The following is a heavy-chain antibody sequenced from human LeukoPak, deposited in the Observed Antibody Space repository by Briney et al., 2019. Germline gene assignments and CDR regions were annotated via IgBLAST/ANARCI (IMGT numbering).Heavy chain of an antibody. CDR2: IYPGDSDT. V-gene: IGHV5-51*01. J-gene: IGHJ4*02. D-gene: IGHD1-20*01. CDR3: VRRYNSQIDY. CDR1: GYSFNTYW. Sequence: AGESLKISCKGFGYSFNTYWIGWVRRMPGKGLEWMGIIYPGDSDTRYSPSFQGQVTISADKSISTAYLQWGSLKASDSAMYYCVRRYNSQIDYWGRGTLVSVSS.